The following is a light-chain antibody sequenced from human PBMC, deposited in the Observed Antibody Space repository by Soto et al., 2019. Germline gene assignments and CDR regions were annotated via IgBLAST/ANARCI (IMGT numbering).Light chain of an antibody. Sequence: QSALTQPASVSGSPGQSITISCTGTNSDVESYNLVSWFRQHPGEAPKLIVYEGTKRHSGVSNRFSGSKSGNPASLTISGLQAEDEANYYCCSYAGTATVFGTGTKLTVL. CDR1: NSDVESYNL. CDR3: CSYAGTATV. V-gene: IGLV2-23*03. J-gene: IGLJ1*01. CDR2: EGT.